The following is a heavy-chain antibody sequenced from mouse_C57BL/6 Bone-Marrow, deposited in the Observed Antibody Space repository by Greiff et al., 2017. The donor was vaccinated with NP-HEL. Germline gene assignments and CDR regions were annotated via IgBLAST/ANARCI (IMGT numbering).Heavy chain of an antibody. J-gene: IGHJ3*01. CDR2: IYPRSGNT. CDR1: GYTFTSYG. Sequence: VQLQQSGAELARPGASVKLSCKASGYTFTSYGISWVKQRTGQGLEWIGEIYPRSGNTYYNEKFKGKATLPADKSSSTAYMELRSLTSEDSAVYFCARYDYDAWFAYWGQGTLVTVSA. CDR3: ARYDYDAWFAY. V-gene: IGHV1-81*01. D-gene: IGHD2-4*01.